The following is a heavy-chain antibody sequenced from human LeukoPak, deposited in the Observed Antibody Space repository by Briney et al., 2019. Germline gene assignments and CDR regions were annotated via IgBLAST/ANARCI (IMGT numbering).Heavy chain of an antibody. CDR1: GYMFTGYY. J-gene: IGHJ4*02. V-gene: IGHV1-2*02. CDR2: INPNSGGT. CDR3: ARGYCSGDCFTLFDY. D-gene: IGHD2-21*02. Sequence: EASVKVSCKASGYMFTGYYMHWVRQAPGQGLEWMGWINPNSGGTNYAQKFQGRVTMTRDTSISTAYMELSSLRSDDTAVYYCARGYCSGDCFTLFDYWGQGTLVIVSS.